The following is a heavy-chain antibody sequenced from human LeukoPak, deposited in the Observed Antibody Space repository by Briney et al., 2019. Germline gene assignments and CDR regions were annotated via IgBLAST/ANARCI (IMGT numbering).Heavy chain of an antibody. V-gene: IGHV1-2*02. CDR3: AKDSSWSTYDYYIDV. D-gene: IGHD6-13*01. Sequence: ASVKVSCKASGYTFTGYYMHWVRQAPGQGLEWMGWINPNSGGTNYAQKFQGRVTMTRDTSISTAYMELSRLRSDDTAVYYCAKDSSWSTYDYYIDVWGKGTTVTVSS. CDR2: INPNSGGT. CDR1: GYTFTGYY. J-gene: IGHJ6*03.